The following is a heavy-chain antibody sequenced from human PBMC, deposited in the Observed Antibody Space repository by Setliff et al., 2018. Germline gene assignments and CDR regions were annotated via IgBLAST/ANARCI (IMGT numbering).Heavy chain of an antibody. D-gene: IGHD6-19*01. J-gene: IGHJ4*02. Sequence: PGGSLRLSCTTSGFTFGDYGMNWFRQAPGKGLEWVANIKQDGSEKYYEDSVKGRFTISRDNAKNSLYLQMNSLRVEDTAVYYCARQAGTYWGQGTLVTVSS. CDR2: IKQDGSEK. V-gene: IGHV3-7*03. CDR3: ARQAGTY. CDR1: GFTFGDYG.